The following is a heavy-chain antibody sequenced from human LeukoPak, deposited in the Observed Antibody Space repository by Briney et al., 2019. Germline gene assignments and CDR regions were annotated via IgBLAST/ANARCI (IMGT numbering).Heavy chain of an antibody. CDR2: ISYDGSNK. CDR3: ARDGSGMALGPSYPDY. D-gene: IGHD3-10*01. CDR1: GFTFSSYA. V-gene: IGHV3-30-3*01. J-gene: IGHJ4*02. Sequence: GGSLRLSCAASGFTFSSYAMHWVRQAPGKGLEWVAVISYDGSNKYYADSVKGRFTISRDNSKNTLYLQMNSLRAEDTAVYYCARDGSGMALGPSYPDYWGQGTLVTVSS.